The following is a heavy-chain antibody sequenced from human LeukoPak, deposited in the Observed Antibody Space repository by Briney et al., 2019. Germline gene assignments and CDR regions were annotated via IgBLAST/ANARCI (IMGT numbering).Heavy chain of an antibody. CDR1: GFTFDDYA. V-gene: IGHV3-9*01. J-gene: IGHJ4*02. D-gene: IGHD4-11*01. Sequence: GRSLRLSCAASGFTFDDYAMHWVRQAPGKGLEWVSGISWNSGSIGYADSVKGRFTISRDNAKNSLYLQMNGLRAEDTALYYCAKIQVGEGLATVTLDYWGQGTLVTVSS. CDR3: AKIQVGEGLATVTLDY. CDR2: ISWNSGSI.